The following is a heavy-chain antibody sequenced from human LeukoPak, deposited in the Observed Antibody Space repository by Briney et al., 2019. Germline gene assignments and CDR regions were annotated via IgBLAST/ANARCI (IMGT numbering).Heavy chain of an antibody. CDR3: VKSPGSGWPV. D-gene: IGHD6-19*01. J-gene: IGHJ4*02. V-gene: IGHV3-64D*06. Sequence: GGSLRLSCAASGFTFSSFAMHWVRQAPGKGLEYLSAIYSDGSRTYYADSVKGRFTISRDNSKSTLYFEMSSLRVEDTAVYYCVKSPGSGWPVWGQGTLLTVSS. CDR1: GFTFSSFA. CDR2: IYSDGSRT.